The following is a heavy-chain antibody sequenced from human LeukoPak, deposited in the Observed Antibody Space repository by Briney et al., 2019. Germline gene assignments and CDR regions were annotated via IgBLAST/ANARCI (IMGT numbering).Heavy chain of an antibody. V-gene: IGHV3-53*01. D-gene: IGHD3-22*01. CDR3: ARRRSKAYEN. Sequence: GGSLRLSCAASGFTASSHYMTWVRQAPGEGREWVSLISSGSSTYYADSVKGRFTISRDNSKNTLYLQLNSLRADDTAVYYCARRRSKAYENWGQRTLVTVSS. CDR1: GFTASSHY. J-gene: IGHJ4*02. CDR2: ISSGSST.